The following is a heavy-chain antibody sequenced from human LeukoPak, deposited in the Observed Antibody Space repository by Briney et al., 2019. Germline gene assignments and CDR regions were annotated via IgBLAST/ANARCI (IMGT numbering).Heavy chain of an antibody. CDR3: AREPRLTMVQGVPVDL. V-gene: IGHV3-21*01. D-gene: IGHD3-10*01. CDR1: GFTFSSYS. J-gene: IGHJ2*01. CDR2: ISSSSSYI. Sequence: PGGSLRLSCAASGFTFSSYSMNWVRQAPGKGLEWVSSISSSSSYIYYADSVKGRFTISRDNAKNSLYLQMNSLRAEDTAVYYCAREPRLTMVQGVPVDLWGRGTLVTVSS.